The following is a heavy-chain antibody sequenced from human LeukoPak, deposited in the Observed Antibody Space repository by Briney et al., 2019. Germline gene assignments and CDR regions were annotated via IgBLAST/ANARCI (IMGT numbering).Heavy chain of an antibody. CDR3: ARQNYGAAPLRY. J-gene: IGHJ4*02. CDR1: GGSFSGYY. Sequence: SETLSLTCAVYGGSFSGYYWSWIRQPPGKGLEWIGEIDHSGRTNYNPSLKSRVTISVDTSKNQFSLKLSSVTAADTAVYYCARQNYGAAPLRYWGQGTLVTVSS. CDR2: IDHSGRT. V-gene: IGHV4-34*01. D-gene: IGHD4/OR15-4a*01.